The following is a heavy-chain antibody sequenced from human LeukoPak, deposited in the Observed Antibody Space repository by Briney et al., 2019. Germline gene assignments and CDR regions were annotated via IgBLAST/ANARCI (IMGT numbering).Heavy chain of an antibody. J-gene: IGHJ4*02. CDR2: INSNSDDT. V-gene: IGHV1-2*06. Sequence: GASVKVSCKASGSTFTGYYMHWVRQAPGQGLEWMGRINSNSDDTNYARKFQGRVTMTRDTSISTVYMELSRLRSDDTAVYYCARGGKRLTVDYFDYWGQGTLVTVSS. D-gene: IGHD1-20*01. CDR3: ARGGKRLTVDYFDY. CDR1: GSTFTGYY.